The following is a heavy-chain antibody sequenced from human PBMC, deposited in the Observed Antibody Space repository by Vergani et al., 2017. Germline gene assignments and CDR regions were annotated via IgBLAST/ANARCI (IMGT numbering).Heavy chain of an antibody. J-gene: IGHJ4*02. CDR3: AKDHTRQDYYDSSGYYDY. CDR1: GFTFSSYA. D-gene: IGHD3-22*01. Sequence: EVQLLESGGGLVQPGGSLRLSCAASGFTFSSYAMSWVRQAPGKGLEWVSAISGSGGSTYYADSVKGRFTISRDNAKKTLYLQKNSLRAEDTAVYYCAKDHTRQDYYDSSGYYDYWGQGTLVTVSS. CDR2: ISGSGGST. V-gene: IGHV3-23*01.